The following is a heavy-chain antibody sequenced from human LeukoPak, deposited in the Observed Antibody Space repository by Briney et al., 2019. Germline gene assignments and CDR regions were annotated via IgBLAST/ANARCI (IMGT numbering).Heavy chain of an antibody. CDR1: GGTFSSYA. V-gene: IGHV1-69*05. J-gene: IGHJ5*02. CDR2: IIPIFGTA. D-gene: IGHD4-23*01. CDR3: ARDPGTRVVTPGVIWFDP. Sequence: SVKVSCKASGGTFSSYAISWVRQAPGQGLEWMGRIIPIFGTANYAQKFQGRVTITTDEPTSTAYMELSSLRSEDTAVYYCARDPGTRVVTPGVIWFDPWGQGTLVTVSS.